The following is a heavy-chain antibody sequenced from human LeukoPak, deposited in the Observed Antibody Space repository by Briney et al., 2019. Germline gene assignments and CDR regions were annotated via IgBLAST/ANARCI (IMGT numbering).Heavy chain of an antibody. CDR1: GGSINNYY. D-gene: IGHD2-2*03. Sequence: SETLSLTCTVSGGSINNYYWNWIRQPPGRGLEWIGYIYYSGSTNYNPSLKSRVTISVDTSKNQFSLKLSSVTAADTAVYYCARVDWHFDLWGRGTLVTVSS. CDR2: IYYSGST. CDR3: ARVDWHFDL. J-gene: IGHJ2*01. V-gene: IGHV4-59*01.